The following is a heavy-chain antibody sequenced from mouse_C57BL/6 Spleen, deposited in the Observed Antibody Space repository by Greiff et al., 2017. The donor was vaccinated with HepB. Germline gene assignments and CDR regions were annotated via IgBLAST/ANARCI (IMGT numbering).Heavy chain of an antibody. CDR2: INPSNGGT. J-gene: IGHJ2*01. CDR1: GYTFTSYW. D-gene: IGHD2-1*01. Sequence: VKLQQPGTELVKPGASVKLSCKASGYTFTSYWMHWVKQRPGQGLEWIGNINPSNGGTNYNEKFKSKATLTLDKSSSTAYMQLSSLTSEDSAVYYCARSGLYGNYVNYFDYWGQGTTLTVSS. V-gene: IGHV1-53*01. CDR3: ARSGLYGNYVNYFDY.